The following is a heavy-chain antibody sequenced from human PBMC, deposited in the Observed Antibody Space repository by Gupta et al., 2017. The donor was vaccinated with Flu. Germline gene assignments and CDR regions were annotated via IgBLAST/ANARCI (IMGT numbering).Heavy chain of an antibody. D-gene: IGHD3-10*01. V-gene: IGHV4-59*02. Sequence: GVSVSTYSWSWIRLPPGKGLEWIGYTGSTNYNPSLKSRVSISVDTSKNQLSLKLSSVTAADTAVYYCAKTHRGWYFDLWGRGTLVSVSS. J-gene: IGHJ2*01. CDR1: GVSVSTYS. CDR3: AKTHRGWYFDL. CDR2: TGST.